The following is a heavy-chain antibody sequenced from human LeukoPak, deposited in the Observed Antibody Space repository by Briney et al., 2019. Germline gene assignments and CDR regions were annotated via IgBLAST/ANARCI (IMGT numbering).Heavy chain of an antibody. V-gene: IGHV4-59*01. Sequence: ETLSLTCTVSGGSISSYYWSWIRQPPGKGLEWIGYIYYSGSTNYNPSLKSRVTISVDTSKNQFSLKLSSVTPADTAVDYFASTYYYDSSGYFVYWGQGTLVTVSS. CDR2: IYYSGST. CDR3: ASTYYYDSSGYFVY. CDR1: GGSISSYY. D-gene: IGHD3-22*01. J-gene: IGHJ4*02.